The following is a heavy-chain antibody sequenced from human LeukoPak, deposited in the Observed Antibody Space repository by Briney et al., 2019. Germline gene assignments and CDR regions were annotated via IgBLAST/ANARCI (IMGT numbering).Heavy chain of an antibody. CDR3: AREGCSGGSCYRPPFDP. J-gene: IGHJ5*02. Sequence: ASVKVSCKASGYTFTSYYMHWVRQAPGQGLEWMGIINPSGGSTSYAQKFQGRVTMTRDTSTSTVYMELSSLRSEDTAVYYCAREGCSGGSCYRPPFDPWGQGTLVTVSS. V-gene: IGHV1-46*01. D-gene: IGHD2-15*01. CDR2: INPSGGST. CDR1: GYTFTSYY.